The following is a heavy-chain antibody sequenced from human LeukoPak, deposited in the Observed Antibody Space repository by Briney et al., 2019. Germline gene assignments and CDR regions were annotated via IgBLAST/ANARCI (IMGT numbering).Heavy chain of an antibody. CDR3: SSGGYCSSTRCYGEN. D-gene: IGHD2-2*01. CDR2: MNPNSGNT. CDR1: GYTFTSYD. J-gene: IGHJ4*02. Sequence: ASVKVSCKASGYTFTSYDINWVRQATGQGLEWMGWMNPNSGNTGYAQKFQGRVTMTRNTSISTAYMELSSLRSEDTAVYYCSSGGYCSSTRCYGENWGQGTLVTVSS. V-gene: IGHV1-8*01.